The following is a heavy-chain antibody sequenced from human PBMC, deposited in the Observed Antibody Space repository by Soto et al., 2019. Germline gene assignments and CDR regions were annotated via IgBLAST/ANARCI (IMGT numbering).Heavy chain of an antibody. Sequence: QVQLQESGPGLVKPSETLSLTCTVSGGSVSSGSYYWSWIRQPPGKGLEWIGYIYYSGSTNYNPSRERRVTXXVXTXXNQFSRKLSSVTAADTAVYYCADYYGSGSNNWFDPWGQGTLVTVSS. CDR2: IYYSGST. D-gene: IGHD3-10*01. J-gene: IGHJ5*02. CDR3: ADYYGSGSNNWFDP. V-gene: IGHV4-61*01. CDR1: GGSVSSGSYY.